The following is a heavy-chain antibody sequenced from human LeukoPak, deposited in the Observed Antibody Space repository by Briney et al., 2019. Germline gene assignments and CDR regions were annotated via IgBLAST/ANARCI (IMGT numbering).Heavy chain of an antibody. CDR3: ARASTWTGDYYYMDV. CDR1: GGTFSSYA. D-gene: IGHD5/OR15-5a*01. CDR2: MNPNSGNT. J-gene: IGHJ6*03. Sequence: ASVKVSCKASGGTFSSYAISWVRQAPGQGLEWMGWMNPNSGNTGYAQKFQGRVTITRNTSISTAYMDLSSLRSEDTAVYYCARASTWTGDYYYMDVWGKGTTVTVSS. V-gene: IGHV1-8*03.